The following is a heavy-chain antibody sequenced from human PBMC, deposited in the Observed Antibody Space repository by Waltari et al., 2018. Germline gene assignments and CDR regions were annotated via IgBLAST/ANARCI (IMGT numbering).Heavy chain of an antibody. CDR3: ARDRGRGLYLDT. CDR1: GASVSNTYW. V-gene: IGHV4-4*02. D-gene: IGHD2-15*01. CDR2: VHGSGRS. J-gene: IGHJ5*02. Sequence: QLQLQESGPGLGEPSGTLSLSCAVSGASVSNTYWWSWVRQSPQKGLEWIGQVHGSGRSNYSPSLASRVTVSLDTSKNAFSLKVTSATAADTAVYYCARDRGRGLYLDTWGPGTLVTVSP.